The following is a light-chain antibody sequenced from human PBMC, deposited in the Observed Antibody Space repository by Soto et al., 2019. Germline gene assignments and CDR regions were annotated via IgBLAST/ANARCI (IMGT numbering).Light chain of an antibody. Sequence: DIQMTQSPSSVSASVGDRVTITCRASQGISSWLAWYQQKPGKAPKLLIYAASSLQSGVPFRFNGTGYETEVTLTSSIRQPEDFAICDGQRSISLHQMFGQGIKREI. J-gene: IGKJ2*01. V-gene: IGKV1-12*01. CDR2: AAS. CDR1: QGISSW. CDR3: QRSISLHQM.